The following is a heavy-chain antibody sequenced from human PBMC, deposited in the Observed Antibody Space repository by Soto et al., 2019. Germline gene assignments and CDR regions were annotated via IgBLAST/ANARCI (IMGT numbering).Heavy chain of an antibody. J-gene: IGHJ6*02. Sequence: ASVKVSCKASGYSFTDYHIHWVRQAPGQGLEWLGRINPKSGGTSTAQKFQGWVTMTTDTSISTASMELTRLTSDDTAIYYCAKGDSTDCSNGVCSFFYNHDMDVWGQGTTVTVSS. V-gene: IGHV1-2*04. CDR1: GYSFTDYH. CDR3: AKGDSTDCSNGVCSFFYNHDMDV. CDR2: INPKSGGT. D-gene: IGHD2-8*01.